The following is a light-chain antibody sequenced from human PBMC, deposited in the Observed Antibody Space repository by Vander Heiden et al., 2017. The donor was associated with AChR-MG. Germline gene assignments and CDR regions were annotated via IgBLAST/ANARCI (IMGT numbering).Light chain of an antibody. CDR2: GAS. V-gene: IGKV1-39*01. CDR1: QTITSY. Sequence: DIQMIQSTSSLSASVGDRVTITCRASQTITSYLNWYQQKPGKAPKLLIYGASSLQSGVPSRFSGSGYGTDFTLTISSLQPEDFATYYCQQSYTATWTFGQGTRVEIK. J-gene: IGKJ1*01. CDR3: QQSYTATWT.